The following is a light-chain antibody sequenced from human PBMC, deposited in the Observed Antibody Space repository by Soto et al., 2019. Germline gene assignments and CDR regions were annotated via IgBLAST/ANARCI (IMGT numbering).Light chain of an antibody. CDR3: QSSDGRLTTFV. J-gene: IGLJ1*01. V-gene: IGLV1-40*01. CDR2: GNN. Sequence: QSVLTQPPSVSGAPGQRVTISCTGSSSNIGTGYDVHWYQQLPGGAPRLLIYGNNNRPSGVPDRFSGSKSGTSASLAITGLQAEGEAVYFCQSSDGRLTTFVFGSGTKVTVL. CDR1: SSNIGTGYD.